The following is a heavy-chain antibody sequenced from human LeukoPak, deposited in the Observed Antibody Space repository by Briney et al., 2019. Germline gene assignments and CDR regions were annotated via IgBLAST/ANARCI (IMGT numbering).Heavy chain of an antibody. CDR2: IIPIFGTA. CDR1: GGTFSSYA. CDR3: ASATQSYASFDY. J-gene: IGHJ4*02. V-gene: IGHV1-69*13. D-gene: IGHD4-17*01. Sequence: SVKVSCKASGGTFSSYAISWVRQAPGQGLEWMGGIIPIFGTANYAQKFQGRVTITADESTSTAYMELSSLRSEDTAVYYCASATQSYASFDYWGQGTLVTVSS.